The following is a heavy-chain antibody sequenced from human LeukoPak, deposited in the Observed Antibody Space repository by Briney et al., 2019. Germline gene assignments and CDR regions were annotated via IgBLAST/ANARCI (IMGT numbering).Heavy chain of an antibody. Sequence: PSETLSLTCTVSGGSISSGGYYWSWIRQHPGMGLEWIGYIYYSGSTYYNPSLKSRVTISVDTTKNQFSLKLSSVTAADTAVYYCARALGTGDYYYMDVWGKGTTVTVSS. V-gene: IGHV4-31*03. CDR1: GGSISSGGYY. CDR2: IYYSGST. D-gene: IGHD3/OR15-3a*01. J-gene: IGHJ6*03. CDR3: ARALGTGDYYYMDV.